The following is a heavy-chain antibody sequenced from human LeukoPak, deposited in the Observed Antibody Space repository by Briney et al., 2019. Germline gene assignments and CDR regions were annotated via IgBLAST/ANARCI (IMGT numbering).Heavy chain of an antibody. J-gene: IGHJ4*02. CDR2: ITRGGGT. D-gene: IGHD1-1*01. V-gene: IGHV3-74*01. CDR3: VRGTTDYPGVDY. Sequence: GVSLRLSGAASGFSFSSFSMHWVRPAPGKGRVWVSRITRGGGTDYADSVRGRFTISRDNAKNTLKLQMDSLRAEDTAVYYCVRGTTDYPGVDYWGRGTLVTVSS. CDR1: GFSFSSFS.